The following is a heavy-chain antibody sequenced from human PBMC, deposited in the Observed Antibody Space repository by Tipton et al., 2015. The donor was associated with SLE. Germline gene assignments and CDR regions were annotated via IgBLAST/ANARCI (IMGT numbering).Heavy chain of an antibody. Sequence: TLSLTCTVSGVPISNHYWSWIRQSPGKGLEWIGFWFYSGTTTYNPSLKSRVTISVDRSKNQISLKLKSVTAADTAVYYCARDLLDIWGQGTMVTVSS. CDR2: WFYSGTT. J-gene: IGHJ3*02. V-gene: IGHV4-59*11. CDR3: ARDLLDI. CDR1: GVPISNHY.